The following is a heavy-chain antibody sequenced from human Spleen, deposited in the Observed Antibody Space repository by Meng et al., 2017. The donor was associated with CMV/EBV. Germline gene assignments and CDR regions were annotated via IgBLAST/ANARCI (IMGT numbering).Heavy chain of an antibody. D-gene: IGHD4/OR15-4a*01. CDR3: AQTKTDYGEGAIDV. Sequence: SGPTLVKPTQTLTLTCTFSGFSLSTSGEGVGWIRQPPGKALEWLTVIYWNDHRRYSPSLKSRVSITKETSKNQVVLTMTNMDPVDTATYYFAQTKTDYGEGAIDVWGQGTTVTVSS. CDR1: GFSLSTSGEG. CDR2: IYWNDHR. J-gene: IGHJ6*02. V-gene: IGHV2-5*01.